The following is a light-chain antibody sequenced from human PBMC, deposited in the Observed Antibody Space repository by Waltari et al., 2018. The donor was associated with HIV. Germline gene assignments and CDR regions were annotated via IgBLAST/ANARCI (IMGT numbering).Light chain of an antibody. CDR2: DNN. V-gene: IGLV1-51*01. CDR1: SSNIGNNS. CDR3: GTWDSSLSSNWV. Sequence: QSVLTQPPSVSAAPGQKVTISCSGSSSNIGNNSVSWYQHLPGTAPKLLIYDNNKRPSGIPDRFSGSKSGTSATLGITGLQTGDEADYYCGTWDSSLSSNWVFGGGTKLTVL. J-gene: IGLJ3*02.